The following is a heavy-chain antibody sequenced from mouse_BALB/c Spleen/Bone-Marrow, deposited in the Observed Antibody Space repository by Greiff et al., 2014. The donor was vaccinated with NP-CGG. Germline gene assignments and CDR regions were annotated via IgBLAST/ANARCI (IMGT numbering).Heavy chain of an antibody. V-gene: IGHV1-14*01. Sequence: EVQVVESGPELVKPGASVKMSCKASRYTFTSYVFHWVKQKPGQGLEWIGFMNPFNDGTKYNEKFKGKATLTSDKSSSTAYMELSSLTSEDSAVYYGAREVVATDFFDYWGQGTTLTVSS. D-gene: IGHD1-1*01. J-gene: IGHJ2*01. CDR1: RYTFTSYV. CDR3: AREVVATDFFDY. CDR2: MNPFNDGT.